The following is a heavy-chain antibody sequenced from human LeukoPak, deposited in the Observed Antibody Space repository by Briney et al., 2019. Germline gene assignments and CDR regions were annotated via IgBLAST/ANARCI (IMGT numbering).Heavy chain of an antibody. CDR2: INPTGGST. CDR1: XXTFTSYY. J-gene: IGHJ4*02. D-gene: IGHD6-19*01. V-gene: IGHV1-46*01. CDR3: ARVSHIAVALIDY. Sequence: KVSCXAXXXTFTSYYMHWVRQAPGQGLEWMGIINPTGGSTSYAQKFQGRVTMTRDTSTSTVYMELSSLRSEDTAVYYCARVSHIAVALIDYWGQGTLVTVSS.